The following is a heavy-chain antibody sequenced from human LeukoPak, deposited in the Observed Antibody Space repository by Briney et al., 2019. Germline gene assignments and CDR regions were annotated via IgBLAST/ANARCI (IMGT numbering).Heavy chain of an antibody. V-gene: IGHV1-2*02. D-gene: IGHD3-22*01. CDR3: ARGHSSGHNWFDP. CDR2: INPNSGGT. CDR1: GYTFTGYY. Sequence: ASVKVSCKASGYTFTGYYMHWVRQAPGQGLEWMGWINPNSGGTNYAQKFQGRVTMTRDTSISTAYMELSRLRSDDTAVYYCARGHSSGHNWFDPWGQGTLVTVSS. J-gene: IGHJ5*02.